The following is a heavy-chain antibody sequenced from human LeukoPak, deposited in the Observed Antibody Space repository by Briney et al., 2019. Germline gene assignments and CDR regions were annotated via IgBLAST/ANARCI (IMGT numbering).Heavy chain of an antibody. J-gene: IGHJ3*02. CDR2: ISAYNSNT. CDR1: GYTFTSYG. D-gene: IGHD6-19*01. V-gene: IGHV1-18*01. CDR3: ARVRIAVAGTRNAFDI. Sequence: ASVKDSCKASGYTFTSYGISWVRQAPGQGLEWMGGISAYNSNTNCAQKRQGRITMTTDTYTSTTYMELRSLRSDDTAVYYCARVRIAVAGTRNAFDIWGHGTMVTVSS.